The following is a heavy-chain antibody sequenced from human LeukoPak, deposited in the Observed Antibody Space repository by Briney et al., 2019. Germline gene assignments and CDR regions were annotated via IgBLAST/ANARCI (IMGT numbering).Heavy chain of an antibody. CDR1: ERCADSDK. D-gene: IGHD2-15*01. CDR3: ARETYCSGGTCFFGPDY. CDR2: IYYTGST. Sequence: SETLPLTCPVHERCADSDKWSWFRLPPGKGLEYIGYIYYTGSTTYNPSLESRVTMSVDTSKNQFSLQLSSVTAADTAVYHCARETYCSGGTCFFGPDYWGQGTLVTVSS. V-gene: IGHV4-59*02. J-gene: IGHJ4*02.